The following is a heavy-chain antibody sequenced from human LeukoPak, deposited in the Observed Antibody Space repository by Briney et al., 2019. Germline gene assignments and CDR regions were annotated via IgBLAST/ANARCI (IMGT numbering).Heavy chain of an antibody. J-gene: IGHJ5*02. CDR1: GDSISSSDFY. CDR3: ARHGYSFGYKWFDP. Sequence: SETLSLTCTVSGDSISSSDFYWGCIRQPQGKGLEWIGSVYYSGSTYSNPSLKSRVTISVDTSKNHFSLKLNSVTAADTAVYYCARHGYSFGYKWFDPWGQGTLVTVSS. CDR2: VYYSGST. D-gene: IGHD5-18*01. V-gene: IGHV4-39*01.